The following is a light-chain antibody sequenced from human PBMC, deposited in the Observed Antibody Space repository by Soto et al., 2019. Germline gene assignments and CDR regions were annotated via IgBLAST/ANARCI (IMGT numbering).Light chain of an antibody. CDR2: GVS. CDR3: QQYNNWPRT. Sequence: EIVLTQSPATLSLSPGERATLSCRASQTVSRYLAWFQQKPGQAPRLLIYGVSNRATGIPARFSGTGSGTDFTLTISSLEPEDFAVYYCQQYNNWPRTFGQGTKVEIK. CDR1: QTVSRY. V-gene: IGKV3-11*01. J-gene: IGKJ1*01.